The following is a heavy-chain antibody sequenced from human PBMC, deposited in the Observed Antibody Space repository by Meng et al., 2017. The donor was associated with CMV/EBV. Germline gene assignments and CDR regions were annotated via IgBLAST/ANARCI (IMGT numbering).Heavy chain of an antibody. D-gene: IGHD6-6*01. CDR2: ISSSGSTI. CDR1: GFTFSDYY. CDR3: ARALVRTSPPDY. Sequence: GGSLRLSCAASGFTFSDYYMSWIRQAPGKGLEWVSYISSSGSTIYYADSVKGRFTISRDNAKNSLFLQMNSLRAEDTAVYYCARALVRTSPPDYWGQGTLVTVSS. V-gene: IGHV3-11*04. J-gene: IGHJ4*02.